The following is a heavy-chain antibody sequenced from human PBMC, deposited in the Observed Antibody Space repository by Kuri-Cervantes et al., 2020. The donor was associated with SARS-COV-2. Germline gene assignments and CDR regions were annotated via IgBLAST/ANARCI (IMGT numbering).Heavy chain of an antibody. CDR3: ARGFYFFSGYYYYGMYV. J-gene: IGHJ6*02. CDR1: GGSISSYY. CDR2: IYYSGST. Sequence: GSLRLSCTVSGGSISSYYWSWIRQPPGKGLEWIGYIYYSGSTNYNLSLKSRVTISVDTSKNQYSLKLSSVTAADTAVYYCARGFYFFSGYYYYGMYVWGQGTTVTVSS. V-gene: IGHV4-59*01. D-gene: IGHD2/OR15-2a*01.